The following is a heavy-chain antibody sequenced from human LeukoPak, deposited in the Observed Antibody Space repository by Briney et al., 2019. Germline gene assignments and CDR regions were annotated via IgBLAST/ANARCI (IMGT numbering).Heavy chain of an antibody. J-gene: IGHJ3*01. D-gene: IGHD3-16*01. Sequence: PSETLSLTCAVSGYSISRGYSWGWIRQPPGKGPEWIGNMYHSESTHYDPSLKSRVTISADTSKNQFSLKLSSVTAADTAVYYCARFDHVWETHGMDAFDLWGQGTMVTVSS. CDR3: ARFDHVWETHGMDAFDL. CDR2: MYHSEST. V-gene: IGHV4-38-2*01. CDR1: GYSISRGYS.